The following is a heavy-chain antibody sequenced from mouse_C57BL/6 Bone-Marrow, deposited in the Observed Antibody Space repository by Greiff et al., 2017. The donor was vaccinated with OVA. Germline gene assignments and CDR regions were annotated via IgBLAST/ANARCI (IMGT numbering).Heavy chain of an antibody. D-gene: IGHD2-10*01. J-gene: IGHJ2*01. CDR3: ARPYYGNFDY. CDR2: ISSGSSTI. CDR1: RFTFSDYG. Sequence: EVKVVESGGGLVKPGGSLKLSCAASRFTFSDYGMHWVRQAPEKGLEWVAYISSGSSTIYYADTVKGRFTISRDNAKNTLFLQMTSLRSEDTAMYYCARPYYGNFDYWGQGTTLTVSS. V-gene: IGHV5-17*01.